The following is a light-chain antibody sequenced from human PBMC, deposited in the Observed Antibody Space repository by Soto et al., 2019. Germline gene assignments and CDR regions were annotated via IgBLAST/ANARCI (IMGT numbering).Light chain of an antibody. CDR3: SSYTSSTTRV. J-gene: IGLJ1*01. V-gene: IGLV2-14*01. CDR1: SSDVGGYDY. Sequence: QSVLTQPASVSGSPGQSITISCTGTSSDVGGYDYVSWYQQHPGKAPKLMIYEVTNRASGVSNRFSGSKSGNTASLTISGLQAEDETDYYCSSYTSSTTRVFGTGNKVTVL. CDR2: EVT.